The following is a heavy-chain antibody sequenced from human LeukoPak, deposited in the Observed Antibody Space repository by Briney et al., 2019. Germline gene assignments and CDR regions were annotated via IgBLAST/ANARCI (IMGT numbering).Heavy chain of an antibody. V-gene: IGHV4-30-2*01. CDR1: GGSVSSGGYS. CDR3: ARSGSTDFDY. J-gene: IGHJ4*02. Sequence: SQTLSLTCAVSGGSVSSGGYSWSWIRQPPGNGLEWIGYIYHSGRASYNPSLKSRVTISLDRSRNHVSLNLTSVTAADTAVYCCARSGSTDFDYWGQGTLVTVSS. CDR2: IYHSGRA. D-gene: IGHD5-12*01.